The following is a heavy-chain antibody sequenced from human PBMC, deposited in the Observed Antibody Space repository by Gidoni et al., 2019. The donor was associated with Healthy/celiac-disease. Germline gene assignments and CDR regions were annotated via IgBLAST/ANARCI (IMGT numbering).Heavy chain of an antibody. J-gene: IGHJ4*02. Sequence: QAQLVQSGAAVKKPGASVKFPCKASGYTFTVYGISWVRHAPGQELEWMGWISAYNGNTNYAQKLQGRVTMTTDTSTSTAYMELRSLGSDDTAVYYCARDVAVAGSGDYWGQGTLVTVSS. CDR1: GYTFTVYG. D-gene: IGHD6-19*01. CDR3: ARDVAVAGSGDY. CDR2: ISAYNGNT. V-gene: IGHV1-18*01.